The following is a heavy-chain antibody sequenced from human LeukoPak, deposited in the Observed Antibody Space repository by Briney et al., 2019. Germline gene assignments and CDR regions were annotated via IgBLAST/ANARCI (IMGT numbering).Heavy chain of an antibody. CDR1: GGSISGYY. V-gene: IGHV4-59*08. J-gene: IGHJ4*02. Sequence: SETRSLTCTVSGGSISGYYWSWIRQPPGKGLEWIGYIYYTGSTNYNPSLKSRVTISVDTSKNQFSLKLSSVTAADTAVYYCARRGYSGYEKFDYWGQGTLVTVSA. D-gene: IGHD5-12*01. CDR2: IYYTGST. CDR3: ARRGYSGYEKFDY.